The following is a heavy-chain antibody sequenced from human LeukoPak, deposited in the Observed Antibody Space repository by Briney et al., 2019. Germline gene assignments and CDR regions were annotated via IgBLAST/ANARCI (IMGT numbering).Heavy chain of an antibody. CDR2: IYYSGGT. J-gene: IGHJ3*02. V-gene: IGHV4-59*01. Sequence: SETLSLTCTVSGGSISSYYWSWTRQPPGKGLEWIGYIYYSGGTNYNPSLKSRVTISVDTSKNQFSLKLNSVTAADTAVYYCARGGDGYTSSSGLFDIWGQGTMVTVSS. D-gene: IGHD6-13*01. CDR1: GGSISSYY. CDR3: ARGGDGYTSSSGLFDI.